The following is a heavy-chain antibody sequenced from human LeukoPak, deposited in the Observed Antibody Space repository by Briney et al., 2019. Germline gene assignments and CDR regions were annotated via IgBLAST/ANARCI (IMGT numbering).Heavy chain of an antibody. D-gene: IGHD3-9*01. CDR3: ASNQPEGHYDISAFDI. V-gene: IGHV1-2*02. CDR1: GYTFTGYY. J-gene: IGHJ3*02. Sequence: ASVKVSCKASGYTFTGYYMHWVRQAPGQGLEWMGWINPNSGGTNYAQKFQGRVTMTRDTSISTAYMELSRLRSDDTAVYYCASNQPEGHYDISAFDIWGQGTMVTVSS. CDR2: INPNSGGT.